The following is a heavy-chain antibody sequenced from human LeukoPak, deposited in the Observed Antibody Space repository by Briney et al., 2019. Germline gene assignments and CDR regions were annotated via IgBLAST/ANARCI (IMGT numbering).Heavy chain of an antibody. V-gene: IGHV1-46*02. D-gene: IGHD2-2*01. CDR2: INPSGGST. J-gene: IGHJ4*02. CDR1: GGTFNSYA. CDR3: ARGPPVLVPAAHGGVLDY. Sequence: ASVKVSCKASGGTFNSYAISWVRQAPGQGLEWMGIINPSGGSTSYAQKFQGRVTMTRDTSTSTVYMELSSLRSEDTAVYYCARGPPVLVPAAHGGVLDYWGQGTLVTVSS.